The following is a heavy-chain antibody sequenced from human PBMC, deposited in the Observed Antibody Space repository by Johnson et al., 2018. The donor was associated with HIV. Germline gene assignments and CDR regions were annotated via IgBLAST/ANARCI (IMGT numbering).Heavy chain of an antibody. CDR2: IYSGSDP. D-gene: IGHD3-22*01. V-gene: IGHV3-20*03. Sequence: SGFTFDDYGMSWVRQAPGKGLEWVSVIYSGSDPVYADSVKGRFSFTRDESKNTVYLQMNSLRTEDTAFYYCAKDTRYYDSSGYPTEAFDIWGQGTMVTVSS. J-gene: IGHJ3*02. CDR1: GFTFDDYG. CDR3: AKDTRYYDSSGYPTEAFDI.